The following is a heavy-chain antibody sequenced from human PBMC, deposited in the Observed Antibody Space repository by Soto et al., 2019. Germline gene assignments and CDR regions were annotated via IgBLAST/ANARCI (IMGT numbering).Heavy chain of an antibody. CDR2: IYPGDSDT. Sequence: PGESLKISCKGSGYRFTNYWIGWVRQMPGKGLEWMGIIYPGDSDTRYSPSFQGQVTISADKSISTAYLQWSSLKASDTAMYYCASPYYYDSSGLDIWGQGTMVTVSS. V-gene: IGHV5-51*01. CDR1: GYRFTNYW. J-gene: IGHJ3*02. D-gene: IGHD3-22*01. CDR3: ASPYYYDSSGLDI.